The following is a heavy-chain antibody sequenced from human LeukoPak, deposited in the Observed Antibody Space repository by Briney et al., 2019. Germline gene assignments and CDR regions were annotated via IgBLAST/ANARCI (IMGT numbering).Heavy chain of an antibody. J-gene: IGHJ3*02. Sequence: GGSLRLSCAGSDFSFITYAMSWVRQAPGKGLEWVSTIAGRGDATYYADSVKGRFIISRDNSKNTLSLQMNSLRAEDTAVYYCAKDWFGELYDAFDIWGQGTMVTVSS. V-gene: IGHV3-23*01. CDR3: AKDWFGELYDAFDI. D-gene: IGHD3-10*01. CDR2: IAGRGDAT. CDR1: DFSFITYA.